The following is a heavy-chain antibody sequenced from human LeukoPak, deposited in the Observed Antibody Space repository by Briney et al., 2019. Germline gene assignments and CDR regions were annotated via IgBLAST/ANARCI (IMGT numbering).Heavy chain of an antibody. CDR2: ITTSGGNT. CDR3: AKDHYVSGRYDAFDI. Sequence: GGSLRLSCAASGFTFSSYAMSWVRQAPGEGLEWVSSITTSGGNTYYADSVKGRFTISRDNAKNTLYLQMNSLRAEDTAVYYCAKDHYVSGRYDAFDIWGQGTMVTVSS. CDR1: GFTFSSYA. D-gene: IGHD3-10*01. J-gene: IGHJ3*02. V-gene: IGHV3-23*01.